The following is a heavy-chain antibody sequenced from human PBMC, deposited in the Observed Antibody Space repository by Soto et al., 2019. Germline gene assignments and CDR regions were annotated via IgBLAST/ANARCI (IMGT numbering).Heavy chain of an antibody. J-gene: IGHJ4*02. V-gene: IGHV3-33*06. D-gene: IGHD2-21*02. Sequence: QVQLVESGGGVVQPGRSLRLSCVASGFSFTTYGLHWVRQAPGKGLEWVAVIWDDGSNQYYADSVKGRFTIARDNSKNILYLEMNSMSVEDTAVYYFVKDHCGGGCYSDPYVDYWGQGTLVTVSS. CDR2: IWDDGSNQ. CDR3: VKDHCGGGCYSDPYVDY. CDR1: GFSFTTYG.